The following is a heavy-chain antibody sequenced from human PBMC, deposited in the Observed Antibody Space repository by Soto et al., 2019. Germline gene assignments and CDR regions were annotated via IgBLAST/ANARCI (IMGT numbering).Heavy chain of an antibody. CDR1: GGSIGSSSYF. J-gene: IGHJ6*02. V-gene: IGHV4-39*01. D-gene: IGHD3-16*01. Sequence: GTPSETLSLTCAVSGGSIGSSSYFWGWIRQSPETGLEWIGTIYSSGSTYYNPSLKSRITMSIDTSKNQFSLKLGSVTAADTAVYYCTRRRFGVGGVTTMDVWDPGTTVTVSS. CDR2: IYSSGST. CDR3: TRRRFGVGGVTTMDV.